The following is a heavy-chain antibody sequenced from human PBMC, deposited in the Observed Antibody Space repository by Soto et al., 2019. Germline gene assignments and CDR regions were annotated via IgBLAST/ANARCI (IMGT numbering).Heavy chain of an antibody. J-gene: IGHJ6*02. D-gene: IGHD2-2*01. V-gene: IGHV3-30*18. Sequence: QVQLVESGGGVVQPGRSLRLSCAASGFTFSSYGMHWVRQAPGKGLEWVAVISYDGSNKYYADSVKGRFTISSDNSKNTLYLQMNSLRAEDTSVYYCAKDLYCSSTICHHYYYYYGMDVWGQGTTVTVSS. CDR1: GFTFSSYG. CDR2: ISYDGSNK. CDR3: AKDLYCSSTICHHYYYYYGMDV.